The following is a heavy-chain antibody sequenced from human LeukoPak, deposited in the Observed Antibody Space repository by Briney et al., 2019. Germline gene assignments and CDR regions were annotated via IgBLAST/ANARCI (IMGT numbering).Heavy chain of an antibody. CDR3: ARAPSEIGGYYPEYFRH. CDR1: GFTFSSYW. CDR2: IKSDGST. J-gene: IGHJ1*01. D-gene: IGHD3-22*01. V-gene: IGHV3-74*01. Sequence: PGGSLRLSCAASGFTFSSYWMHWVRQAPGKGLEWVSRIKSDGSTNYADSVKGRFTISGDNAKNPVSLKMNSLRAEDTGVYYGARAPSEIGGYYPEYFRHWGQGTLVTVSS.